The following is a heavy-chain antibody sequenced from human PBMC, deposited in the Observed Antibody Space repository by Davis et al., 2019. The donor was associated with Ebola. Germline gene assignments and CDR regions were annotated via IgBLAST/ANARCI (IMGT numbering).Heavy chain of an antibody. Sequence: GGSLRLSCADSVITFSSYAMTWVRQAPGKGLEWVSAISGSGGTTYYAGSVKGRFTVSRDNSKNTVFLQMNSLRAGDTAVYFCASLYCSRGTCHFDSWGQGVLVTVSS. J-gene: IGHJ5*01. CDR1: VITFSSYA. CDR3: ASLYCSRGTCHFDS. CDR2: ISGSGGTT. D-gene: IGHD2-15*01. V-gene: IGHV3-23*01.